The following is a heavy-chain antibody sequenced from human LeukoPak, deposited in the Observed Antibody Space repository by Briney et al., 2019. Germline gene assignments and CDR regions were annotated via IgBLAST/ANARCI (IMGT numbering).Heavy chain of an antibody. CDR2: IYTSGST. J-gene: IGHJ4*02. Sequence: SETLSLTCTVSGGSISSYYWSWIRQPAGKGLEWIGRIYTSGSTNYNPSLKSRVTISVDKSKNQFSLKLSSVTAADTAVYYCARESVWGSRFDYWDQGTLVTVSS. CDR3: ARESVWGSRFDY. D-gene: IGHD3-16*01. V-gene: IGHV4-4*07. CDR1: GGSISSYY.